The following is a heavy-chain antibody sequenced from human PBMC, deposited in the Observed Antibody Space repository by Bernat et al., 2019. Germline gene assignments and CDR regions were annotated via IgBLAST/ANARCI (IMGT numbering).Heavy chain of an antibody. J-gene: IGHJ4*02. V-gene: IGHV3-7*03. Sequence: EVQLVESGGGLVQPGGSLRLSCAASGFTFSIYWMSLVRQAPGKGLEWVANIKQDGSEKYYVDSVKGRFTISRDNAKNSLYLQMNSVRAEDTAVYYCAVLGTTGSFDYWGQGTLVTVSS. D-gene: IGHD4-17*01. CDR3: AVLGTTGSFDY. CDR2: IKQDGSEK. CDR1: GFTFSIYW.